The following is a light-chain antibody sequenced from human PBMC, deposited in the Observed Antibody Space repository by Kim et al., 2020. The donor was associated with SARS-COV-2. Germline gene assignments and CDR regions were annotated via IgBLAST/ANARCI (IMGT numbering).Light chain of an antibody. Sequence: GNTARITCGGNNIGSKSLHWYQQKPGQAPVLVIYYDSDRPSGIPERFSGSNSGNTATLTISRVEAGDEADYYCQVWDSSSDHPGVVFGGGTQLTVL. J-gene: IGLJ2*01. CDR3: QVWDSSSDHPGVV. CDR1: NIGSKS. CDR2: YDS. V-gene: IGLV3-21*04.